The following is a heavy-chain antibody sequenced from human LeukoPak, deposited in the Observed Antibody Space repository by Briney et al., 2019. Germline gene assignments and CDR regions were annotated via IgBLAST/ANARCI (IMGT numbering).Heavy chain of an antibody. CDR2: IYYSGST. V-gene: IGHV4-39*07. D-gene: IGHD6-19*01. CDR3: ARDRPGSGWSGD. Sequence: SETLSLTCTVSGGSISSSSYYWGWIRQPPGKGLEWIGSIYYSGSTYYNPSLKSRVTISVDTSKNQFSLKLSSVTAADKAVYYCARDRPGSGWSGDWGQGTLVTVSS. J-gene: IGHJ4*02. CDR1: GGSISSSSYY.